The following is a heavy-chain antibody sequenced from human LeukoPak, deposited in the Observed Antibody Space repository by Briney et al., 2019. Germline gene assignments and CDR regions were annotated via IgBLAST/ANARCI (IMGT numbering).Heavy chain of an antibody. CDR1: GFIFSSYA. J-gene: IGHJ4*02. Sequence: GGSLRLSCAASGFIFSSYAMSWVRQAPGKGLEWVSTISGSGVSTYYADSVKGRFTISRDNSKNTLYLQMNSLRAEDTALYYCAATRGKAAAGTRPFDYWGQGTLVTVSS. V-gene: IGHV3-23*01. CDR3: AATRGKAAAGTRPFDY. CDR2: ISGSGVST. D-gene: IGHD6-13*01.